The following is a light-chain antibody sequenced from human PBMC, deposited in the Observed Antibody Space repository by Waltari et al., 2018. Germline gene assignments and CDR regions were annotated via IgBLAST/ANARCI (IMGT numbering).Light chain of an antibody. Sequence: QSGLTQPASVSGSPGPSITISCLGTSSDIGAYDHVPWYQQHPGKAPKLLIYDVRDRPSGGSHRFSGSKSGNAASLTISGLQAEDEATYYCSSPTTRSTQVFGSGTKVTV. CDR3: SSPTTRSTQV. J-gene: IGLJ1*01. V-gene: IGLV2-14*01. CDR1: SSDIGAYDH. CDR2: DVR.